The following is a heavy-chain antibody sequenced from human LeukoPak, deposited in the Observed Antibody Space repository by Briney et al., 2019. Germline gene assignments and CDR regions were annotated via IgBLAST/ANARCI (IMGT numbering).Heavy chain of an antibody. J-gene: IGHJ5*02. CDR3: VRDHIDGLNPNNWFDP. CDR1: GYTFTGYY. Sequence: ASVKVSCKASGYTFTGYYMHWVRQAPGQGLEWMGWINPNSGGTNYAQKFQGRVTMTRDTSISTAYMELSRLRSDDTAVYYCVRDHIDGLNPNNWFDPWGQGTAVTVSS. D-gene: IGHD5-24*01. V-gene: IGHV1-2*02. CDR2: INPNSGGT.